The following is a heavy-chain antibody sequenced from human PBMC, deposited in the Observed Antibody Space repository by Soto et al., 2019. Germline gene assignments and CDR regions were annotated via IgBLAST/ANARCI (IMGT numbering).Heavy chain of an antibody. CDR3: ARGRYGDY. J-gene: IGHJ4*02. Sequence: QVHLVQSGAEVKKPGASVKVSCKGSGYTFTSDGITWVRQAPGQGLEWKGWISAHNGNTDYAPKLKGRVTVTRDTSTSTAYMEVRSLRSDYTAVYYCARGRYGDYWGQGALVTVSS. D-gene: IGHD1-1*01. V-gene: IGHV1-18*01. CDR2: ISAHNGNT. CDR1: GYTFTSDG.